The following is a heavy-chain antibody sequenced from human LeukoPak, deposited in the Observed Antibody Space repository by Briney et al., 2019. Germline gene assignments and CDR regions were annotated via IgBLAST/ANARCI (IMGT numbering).Heavy chain of an antibody. D-gene: IGHD3-10*01. Sequence: ASVKVSCKASGYTFTGYYMHWVRQAPGQGLEWMGWIGPNSGGTNYAQKFQGRVTMTRDTSISTAYMELSRLRSDDTAVYYCARDSYGSGSYYNWGQGTLVTVSS. CDR2: IGPNSGGT. V-gene: IGHV1-2*02. CDR3: ARDSYGSGSYYN. CDR1: GYTFTGYY. J-gene: IGHJ4*02.